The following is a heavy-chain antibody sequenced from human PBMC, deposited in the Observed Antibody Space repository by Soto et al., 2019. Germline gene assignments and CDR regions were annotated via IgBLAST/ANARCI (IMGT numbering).Heavy chain of an antibody. J-gene: IGHJ4*02. D-gene: IGHD5-12*01. CDR2: SSGSGGST. CDR3: AKDIDYSGNDFRFGSDY. Sequence: EVQLLESGGGLVQPGGSLRLSCAASGFTFSSYAMSWVRQAPGKGLEWVSASSGSGGSTYYADSVKGRFTISRDNSKNTLYLHMNSLRAEDTAIYYYAKDIDYSGNDFRFGSDYWGQGTLVTVSA. V-gene: IGHV3-23*01. CDR1: GFTFSSYA.